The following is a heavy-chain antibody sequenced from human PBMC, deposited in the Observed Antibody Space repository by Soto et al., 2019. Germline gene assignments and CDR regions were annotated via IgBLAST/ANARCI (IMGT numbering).Heavy chain of an antibody. J-gene: IGHJ6*02. D-gene: IGHD3-9*01. CDR1: GYTFTSYG. V-gene: IGHV1-18*01. Sequence: ASVKVSCKASGYTFTSYGISWVRQAPGQGLEWMGWISAYNGNTNYAQKLQGRVTMTTDTSTSTAYMEMSGLMSDDTAVYYCARDARGTRGFDEMDIWGQGTTVTVSS. CDR2: ISAYNGNT. CDR3: ARDARGTRGFDEMDI.